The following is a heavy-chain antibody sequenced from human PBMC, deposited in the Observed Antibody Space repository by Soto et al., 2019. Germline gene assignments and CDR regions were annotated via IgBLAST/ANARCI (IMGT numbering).Heavy chain of an antibody. J-gene: IGHJ6*03. Sequence: QVQLQESGPGLVKPSETLSLTCTVSGDSISRYYWSWFRQPPGKGLEWIGYIFYIGTTNYSPSLKSRLTISVETSKNHFSLKLSSVTAADTAVYYCARGGQYYYYYMDVWGRGTTVTVSS. V-gene: IGHV4-59*01. CDR1: GDSISRYY. CDR2: IFYIGTT. D-gene: IGHD3-16*01. CDR3: ARGGQYYYYYMDV.